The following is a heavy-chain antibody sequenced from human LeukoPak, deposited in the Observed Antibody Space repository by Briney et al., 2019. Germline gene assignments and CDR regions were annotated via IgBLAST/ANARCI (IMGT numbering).Heavy chain of an antibody. CDR1: GFSVTSSY. J-gene: IGHJ4*02. V-gene: IGHV3-66*01. D-gene: IGHD6-13*01. Sequence: PGGSLRLSCAASGFSVTSSYMSWVRHAPGKGLGWVSVIYSGGSTHYAGSVKGRFTISRDNSKNTVYLQMNSLRAEDTAVYYCARAPYSSSWYFDYWGQGTLVTVSS. CDR2: IYSGGST. CDR3: ARAPYSSSWYFDY.